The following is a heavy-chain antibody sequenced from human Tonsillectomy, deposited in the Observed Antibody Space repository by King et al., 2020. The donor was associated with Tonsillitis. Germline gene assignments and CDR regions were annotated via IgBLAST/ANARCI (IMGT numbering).Heavy chain of an antibody. CDR1: GFTFSTSA. D-gene: IGHD6-19*01. CDR3: TKDARLGIDAPFFDY. J-gene: IGHJ4*02. CDR2: ISTGGDT. Sequence: VQLVESGGGLVQPGGSLRVSCAASGFTFSTSAMSWVRQAPGKGLEWVSGISTGGDTWYADSVKGRFTLSRDNYKNTVYLKMNSLRGEATAVYYCTKDARLGIDAPFFDYWGQGTLVTVSS. V-gene: IGHV3-23*04.